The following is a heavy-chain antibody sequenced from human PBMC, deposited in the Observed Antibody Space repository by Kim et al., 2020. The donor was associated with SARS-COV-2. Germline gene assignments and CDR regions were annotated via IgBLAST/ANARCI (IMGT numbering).Heavy chain of an antibody. CDR2: ISSSGSTI. J-gene: IGHJ6*02. CDR3: ARVGYCSSTSCYFGYYYYGMDV. D-gene: IGHD2-2*01. CDR1: GFTFSDYY. Sequence: GGSLRLSCAASGFTFSDYYMSWIRQAPGKGLEWVSYISSSGSTIYYADSVKGRFTISRDNAKNSLYLQMNSLRAEDTAVYYCARVGYCSSTSCYFGYYYYGMDVWGQGTTVTVSS. V-gene: IGHV3-11*04.